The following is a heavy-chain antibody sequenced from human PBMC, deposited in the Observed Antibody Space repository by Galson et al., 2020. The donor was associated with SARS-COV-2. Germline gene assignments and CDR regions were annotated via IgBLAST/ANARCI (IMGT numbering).Heavy chain of an antibody. CDR1: GFTFSSYA. CDR2: IPYDGSNK. D-gene: IGHD5-18*01. J-gene: IGHJ5*02. Sequence: GASLKFSCAASGFTFSSYAMHWVRQAPGKGLEWVAVIPYDGSNKYYADSVKGRFTISRDNSKNTLYLQINSLRAEDTAVYYCAREGANPIQLWIERWFDPWGQGTLVTVSS. V-gene: IGHV3-30-3*01. CDR3: AREGANPIQLWIERWFDP.